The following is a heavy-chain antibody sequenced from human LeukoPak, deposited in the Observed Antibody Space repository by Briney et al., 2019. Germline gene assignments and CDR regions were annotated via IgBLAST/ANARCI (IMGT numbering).Heavy chain of an antibody. J-gene: IGHJ4*02. CDR3: ARTTYYYDSSGYFDY. CDR2: IYSGGST. V-gene: IGHV3-53*01. Sequence: PGGSLRLSCAASGFTVSSNYMSWVRQAPGKGLEWVSVIYSGGSTYYADSVKGRFTISRDNSKNTLYLQMNSLRAEDTAVYYCARTTYYYDSSGYFDYWGQGTLVTISS. CDR1: GFTVSSNY. D-gene: IGHD3-22*01.